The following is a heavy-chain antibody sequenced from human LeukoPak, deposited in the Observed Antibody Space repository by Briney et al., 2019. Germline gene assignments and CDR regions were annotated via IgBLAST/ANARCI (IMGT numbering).Heavy chain of an antibody. D-gene: IGHD3-22*01. CDR1: GFTFSSYA. V-gene: IGHV3-30-3*01. CDR3: ARGYYYDSSGYFDY. Sequence: TGGSLRLSCAASGFTFSSYAMHWVRQAPGKGLEWAAVISYDGSNKYYADSVKGRFTISRDNSKNTLYLQMNSLRAEDTAVYYCARGYYYDSSGYFDYWGQGTLVTVSS. CDR2: ISYDGSNK. J-gene: IGHJ4*02.